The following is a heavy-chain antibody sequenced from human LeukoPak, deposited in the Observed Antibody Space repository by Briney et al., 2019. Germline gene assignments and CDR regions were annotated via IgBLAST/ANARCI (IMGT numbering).Heavy chain of an antibody. Sequence: GGSLRLSCAASGFTFSSYSMNWVRPAPGKGLEWVSSISSSSSYIYYADSVKGRFTISRDNAKNSPYLQMNSLRAEDTAVYYCASRGSGSSRPFDYWGQGTLVTVSS. V-gene: IGHV3-21*01. J-gene: IGHJ4*02. CDR3: ASRGSGSSRPFDY. D-gene: IGHD1-26*01. CDR2: ISSSSSYI. CDR1: GFTFSSYS.